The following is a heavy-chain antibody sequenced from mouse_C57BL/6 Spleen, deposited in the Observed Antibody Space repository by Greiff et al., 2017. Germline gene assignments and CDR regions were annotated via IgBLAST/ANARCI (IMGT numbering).Heavy chain of an antibody. CDR2: IYPGDGDT. D-gene: IGHD2-1*01. CDR3: ARSDGNFYFDY. Sequence: QVQLQQSGPELVKPGASVKISCKASGYAFSSSWMNWVKQRPGKGLEWIGRIYPGDGDTNYNGKFKGKATLTADKSSSTAYMQLSSLSSEDSAVYFCARSDGNFYFDYWGQGTTLTVSS. V-gene: IGHV1-82*01. CDR1: GYAFSSSW. J-gene: IGHJ2*01.